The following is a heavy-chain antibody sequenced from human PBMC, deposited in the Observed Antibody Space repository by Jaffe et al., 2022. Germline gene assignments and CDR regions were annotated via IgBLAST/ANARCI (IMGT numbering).Heavy chain of an antibody. V-gene: IGHV3-49*04. CDR3: TRDNGSGSYPQAGFSY. D-gene: IGHD3-10*01. CDR1: GFTFGDYT. CDR2: IRSKAYGGTT. J-gene: IGHJ4*02. Sequence: EVQLVESGGGLVQPGRSLRLSCTASGFTFGDYTMTWVRQAPGKGLEWVGFIRSKAYGGTTEYAASVKGRFTISRDDSRSIAYLQMNSLKTEDTAVYYCTRDNGSGSYPQAGFSYWGQGTLVTVSS.